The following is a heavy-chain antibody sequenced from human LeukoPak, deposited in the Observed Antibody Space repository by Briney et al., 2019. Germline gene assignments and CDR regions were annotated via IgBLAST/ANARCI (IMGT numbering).Heavy chain of an antibody. D-gene: IGHD3-22*01. CDR1: GFTFSSYA. J-gene: IGHJ3*02. CDR2: ISGSGGST. Sequence: GGSLRLSCAASGFTFSSYAMSWVRQAPGKGLEWVSAISGSGGSTYYADSVKGRFTISRDNSKNTPYLQMNTLRAEDTAVYHCAKAAVTMIGVGDAFDIRGQGTRVTVSS. CDR3: AKAAVTMIGVGDAFDI. V-gene: IGHV3-23*01.